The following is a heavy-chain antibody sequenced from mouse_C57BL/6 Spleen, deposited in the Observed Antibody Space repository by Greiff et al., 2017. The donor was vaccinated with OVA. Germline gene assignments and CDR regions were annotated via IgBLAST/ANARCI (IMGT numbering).Heavy chain of an antibody. CDR2: INSDGSST. CDR1: GFTFSDYY. CDR3: ARVDYEYDGAMDY. V-gene: IGHV5-16*01. D-gene: IGHD2-4*01. J-gene: IGHJ4*01. Sequence: EVQVVESEGGLVQPGSSMKLSCTASGFTFSDYYMAWVRQVPEKGLEWVANINSDGSSTYYLDSLKSRFIISRDNATNIRYLQMSSLTSEDTATYYGARVDYEYDGAMDYWGQGTSVTVSS.